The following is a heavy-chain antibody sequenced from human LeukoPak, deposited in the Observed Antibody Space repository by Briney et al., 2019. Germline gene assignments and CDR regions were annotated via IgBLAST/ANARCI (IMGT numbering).Heavy chain of an antibody. Sequence: GGSLRLSCVASGFSFSDYYMAWIRQAPGKGLEWVSYSSSSGSTIYHADSVKGRFAISRDNARNSLYLQINSLRSEDTAVYYCATRTTHYYDSSHHAFDIWGQGTMVTVSS. CDR1: GFSFSDYY. J-gene: IGHJ3*02. D-gene: IGHD3-22*01. V-gene: IGHV3-11*01. CDR2: SSSSGSTI. CDR3: ATRTTHYYDSSHHAFDI.